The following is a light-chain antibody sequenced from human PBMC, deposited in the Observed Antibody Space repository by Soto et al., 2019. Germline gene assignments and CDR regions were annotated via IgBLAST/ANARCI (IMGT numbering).Light chain of an antibody. CDR3: QQANSFPRT. Sequence: DIQMTQSRSSVSASVGDRVTITCRASQGFSTWLAWYRRKPGRAPELLIYSASSLHSGVPSRFSGSGSGTDFTLTISSLQPEDFATYYCQQANSFPRTFGGGTEVEIK. V-gene: IGKV1-12*01. CDR1: QGFSTW. CDR2: SAS. J-gene: IGKJ4*01.